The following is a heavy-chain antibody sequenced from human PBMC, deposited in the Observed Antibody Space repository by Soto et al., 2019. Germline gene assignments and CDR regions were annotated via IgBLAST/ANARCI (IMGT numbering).Heavy chain of an antibody. V-gene: IGHV4-34*01. J-gene: IGHJ6*02. CDR3: ARGLGSSGWTGYYYYYGMDG. CDR1: GGSFSGYY. Sequence: QVQLQQWGAGLLKPSETLSLTCAVYGGSFSGYYWSWIRQPPGKGLEWIGEINHSGSTNYNPSLKSRVTISVDTSNNQFSLKLSSVTAADTSVYYCARGLGSSGWTGYYYYYGMDGWGQGTTVTVSS. CDR2: INHSGST. D-gene: IGHD6-19*01.